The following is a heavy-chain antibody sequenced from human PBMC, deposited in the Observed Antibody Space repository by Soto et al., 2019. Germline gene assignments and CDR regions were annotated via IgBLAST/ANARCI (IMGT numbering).Heavy chain of an antibody. Sequence: SETLSLTCTVSGGSVSSGAYYWTWIRQRPGKGLEWIGYIYYSGSTYYSPSLKSRLSISLDTSKNQFSLRLSSVTAADTAMYYCARARLRAVYAFDIWGQGPMVTVSS. V-gene: IGHV4-31*03. CDR2: IYYSGST. CDR1: GGSVSSGAYY. J-gene: IGHJ3*02. D-gene: IGHD5-12*01. CDR3: ARARLRAVYAFDI.